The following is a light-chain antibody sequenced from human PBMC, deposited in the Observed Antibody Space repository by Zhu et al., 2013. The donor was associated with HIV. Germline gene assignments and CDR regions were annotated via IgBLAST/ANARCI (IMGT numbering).Light chain of an antibody. J-gene: IGKJ3*01. CDR2: DAS. CDR3: HQRSNWPRT. Sequence: EIVLTQSPATLSLSPGERATLSCRASQSVSSYLAWYQQKPGQAPRLLIYDASNRATGIPARFSGSGSETGFTLTISSLEPEDFAVYYCHQRSNWPRTFGPGTKVDIK. V-gene: IGKV3-11*01. CDR1: QSVSSY.